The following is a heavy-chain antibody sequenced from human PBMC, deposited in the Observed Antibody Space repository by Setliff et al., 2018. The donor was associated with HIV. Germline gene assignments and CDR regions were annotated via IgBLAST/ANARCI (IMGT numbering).Heavy chain of an antibody. CDR2: IDHSGST. V-gene: IGHV4-34*01. J-gene: IGHJ4*02. D-gene: IGHD3-3*01. Sequence: PSETLSLTCAVYDGSFSGYYWSWIRQPPGKGLEWIGEIDHSGSTNYNPSLKSRVTISVDTSKNKFSLKVNSVTAADTAVYYCMRGRSITIFGVAYFDFWGQGTQVTVSS. CDR1: DGSFSGYY. CDR3: MRGRSITIFGVAYFDF.